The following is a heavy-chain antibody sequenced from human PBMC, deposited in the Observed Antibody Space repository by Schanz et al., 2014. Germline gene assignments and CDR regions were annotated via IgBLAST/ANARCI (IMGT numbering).Heavy chain of an antibody. CDR1: GFTVSNSY. CDR3: AKDFFIGVARGVIISHDAIDI. Sequence: EVQLVESGGGLVQPGRSLRLSCAASGFTVSNSYIHWVRQAPGKGLEWVSAISGSGGSTVYADSVKGRFTISRDNSNNTVFLQMNSLRAEDTAVYYCAKDFFIGVARGVIISHDAIDIWGQGTKVTVSS. CDR2: ISGSGGST. D-gene: IGHD3-10*01. J-gene: IGHJ3*02. V-gene: IGHV3-23*04.